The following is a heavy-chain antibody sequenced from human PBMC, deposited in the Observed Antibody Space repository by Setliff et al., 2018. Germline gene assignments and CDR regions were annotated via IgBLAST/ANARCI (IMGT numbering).Heavy chain of an antibody. CDR2: IYHSGST. CDR1: GYSISNDYF. CDR3: AKHRSYFDY. J-gene: IGHJ4*02. V-gene: IGHV4-38-2*02. Sequence: KPSETLSLTCTFSGYSISNDYFWGWIRQPPGKGLEWIGSIYHSGSTSYYPSLKSRVTISVDTSKNQFSLNLSSVTAADTAVYYCAKHRSYFDYWGQGTLVTVST.